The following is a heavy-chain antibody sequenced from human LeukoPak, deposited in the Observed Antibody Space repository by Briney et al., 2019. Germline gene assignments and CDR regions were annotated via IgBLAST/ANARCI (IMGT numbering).Heavy chain of an antibody. CDR3: AREVRKTYWFDP. J-gene: IGHJ5*02. D-gene: IGHD1-1*01. Sequence: SETLSLTCAVYGGSFSGYYWSWIRQPPGKGLELIGEINHSGSTNYNPSLKNRVTISVDMSKNQFSLKLSSVTAADTAVYYCAREVRKTYWFDPWGQGTLVTVPS. CDR1: GGSFSGYY. V-gene: IGHV4-34*01. CDR2: INHSGST.